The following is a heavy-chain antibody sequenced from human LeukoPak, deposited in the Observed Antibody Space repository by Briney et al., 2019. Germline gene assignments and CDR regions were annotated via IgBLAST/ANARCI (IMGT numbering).Heavy chain of an antibody. D-gene: IGHD1-7*01. CDR2: IYYSGST. Sequence: SETLSLTCTVSGGSISSYYWSWIRQPPGKGLEWIGYIYYSGSTNYNPSLKSRVTISVDTSKNQFSLKLSSVTAADTAVYYCARAYWNFDYYYYYYMDVWGKGTTVTVSS. V-gene: IGHV4-59*01. J-gene: IGHJ6*03. CDR3: ARAYWNFDYYYYYYMDV. CDR1: GGSISSYY.